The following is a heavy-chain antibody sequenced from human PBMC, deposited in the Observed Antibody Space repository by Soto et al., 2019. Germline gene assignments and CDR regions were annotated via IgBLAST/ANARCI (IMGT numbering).Heavy chain of an antibody. CDR1: GYTFTGYD. Sequence: ASVKVSCKASGYTFTGYDMHWVRQAPGQGLEWMGWINPYSGGTNFAQEFQGWLTMTRDTSISTAYMELSRLRSDDTAVYYCATLPAYQLVPSYYCYGMDVWGQGTTVTVSS. V-gene: IGHV1-2*04. CDR2: INPYSGGT. D-gene: IGHD6-6*01. J-gene: IGHJ6*02. CDR3: ATLPAYQLVPSYYCYGMDV.